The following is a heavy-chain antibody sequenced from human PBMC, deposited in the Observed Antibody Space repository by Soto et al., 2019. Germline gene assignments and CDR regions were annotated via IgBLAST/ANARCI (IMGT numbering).Heavy chain of an antibody. CDR3: AGRLGYSYGCSYYYYGMDV. V-gene: IGHV1-69*13. CDR2: IIPIFGTA. D-gene: IGHD5-18*01. CDR1: GGTFSSYA. Sequence: SVKVSCKASGGTFSSYAISWVRQAPGQGLEWMGGIIPIFGTANYAQKFQGRVTITADESTSTAYMELSSLRSEDTAVYYCAGRLGYSYGCSYYYYGMDVWGQGTTVTVSS. J-gene: IGHJ6*02.